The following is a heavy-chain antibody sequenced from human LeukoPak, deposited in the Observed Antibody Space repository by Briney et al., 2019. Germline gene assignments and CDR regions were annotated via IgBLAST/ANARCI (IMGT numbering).Heavy chain of an antibody. J-gene: IGHJ3*02. V-gene: IGHV3-21*01. Sequence: GGSLRLSCAASGFTFSSYSMNWVRQAPGKGLEWVSSISGSSSYINYADSVRGRFTISRDNAQNSLFLQLNSLRAEDTAVYYCARDPYSSGWYKDAFDIWGQGTMVTVSS. CDR2: ISGSSSYI. CDR1: GFTFSSYS. CDR3: ARDPYSSGWYKDAFDI. D-gene: IGHD6-19*01.